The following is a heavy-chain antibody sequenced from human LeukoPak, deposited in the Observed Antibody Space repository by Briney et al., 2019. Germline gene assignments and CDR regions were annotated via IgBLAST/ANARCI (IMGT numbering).Heavy chain of an antibody. D-gene: IGHD1-1*01. CDR3: ARDRGYAMDV. V-gene: IGHV3-53*01. J-gene: IGHJ6*02. CDR2: IHSGGNI. Sequence: PGGSLRLSCAASGLSISDNYMSWVRQAPGKGLEWVSIIHSGGNIYYADSVKGRFAISRDNSKNTLYLHMNSLRAEDTAVYYCARDRGYAMDVWGQGTTVTVSS. CDR1: GLSISDNY.